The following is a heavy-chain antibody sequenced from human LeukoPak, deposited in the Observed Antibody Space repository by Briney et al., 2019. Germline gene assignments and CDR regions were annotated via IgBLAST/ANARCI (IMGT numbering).Heavy chain of an antibody. J-gene: IGHJ6*03. D-gene: IGHD2-15*01. V-gene: IGHV3-20*04. Sequence: GGSLRLSCAASGFTFSTYAVNWVRQAPGKGLEWVSGINWNGDSTAYADSVKGRFTVSRDNAKNSLYLQMNSLRAEDTALYSCARRFCSTGSCYYYMDVWGKGTTVTVS. CDR1: GFTFSTYA. CDR3: ARRFCSTGSCYYYMDV. CDR2: INWNGDST.